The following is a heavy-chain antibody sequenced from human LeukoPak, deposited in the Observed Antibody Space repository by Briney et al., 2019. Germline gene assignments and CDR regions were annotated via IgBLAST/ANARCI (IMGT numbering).Heavy chain of an antibody. V-gene: IGHV3-23*01. CDR3: AKDNNSDWWRLLDS. Sequence: GGSLRLSCAASGFTFSTFAMIWVRQPPGKGLEWVSSIFPSGGEIHYADSVKGRFTISRDNSKNMLYLQMNSLRPEDTAVYYCAKDNNSDWWRLLDSWGQGALVIVSS. J-gene: IGHJ4*02. CDR2: IFPSGGEI. D-gene: IGHD6-19*01. CDR1: GFTFSTFA.